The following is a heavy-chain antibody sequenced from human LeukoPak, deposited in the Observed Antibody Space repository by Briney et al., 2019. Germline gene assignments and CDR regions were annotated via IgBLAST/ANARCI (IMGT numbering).Heavy chain of an antibody. CDR3: AREGPARAFDI. CDR2: IYSGSST. CDR1: GFTVSSNY. Sequence: GVSLRLSCAASGFTVSSNYMSWVRQAPGKGLEGVSVIYSGSSTYYADSVKGRFTISRHNSKNTLYLQMNSLRAEDTAVHNCAREGPARAFDIWGQGTMVTVSS. V-gene: IGHV3-53*01. J-gene: IGHJ3*02.